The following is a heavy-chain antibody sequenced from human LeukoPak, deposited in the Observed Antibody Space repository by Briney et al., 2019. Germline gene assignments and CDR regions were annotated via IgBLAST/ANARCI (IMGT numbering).Heavy chain of an antibody. Sequence: GGSLRLSCAASGFTFSTYWMHWVRQAPGNGLVWVSRINSDGSTTTYADSVKGRFTISRDNAKNTLYLQMNSLRAEDTAVYYCARDGGGSGSYYKGGNDYWGQGTLVTVSS. CDR1: GFTFSTYW. CDR3: ARDGGGSGSYYKGGNDY. CDR2: INSDGSTT. J-gene: IGHJ4*02. D-gene: IGHD3-10*01. V-gene: IGHV3-74*01.